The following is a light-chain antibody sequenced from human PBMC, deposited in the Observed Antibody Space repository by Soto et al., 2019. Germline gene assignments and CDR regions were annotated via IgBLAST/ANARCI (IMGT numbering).Light chain of an antibody. CDR1: SSNIGAGYD. Sequence: SVLTQPPSVSGAPGQRVTISCTGSSSNIGAGYDVHWYQQLPGAAPKLLIYDNTNRPSGVPDRFSGSKSGTSASLAITGLQAEDEADYYCQSYDSSLSVVFGGGTKLTVL. CDR2: DNT. J-gene: IGLJ2*01. CDR3: QSYDSSLSVV. V-gene: IGLV1-40*01.